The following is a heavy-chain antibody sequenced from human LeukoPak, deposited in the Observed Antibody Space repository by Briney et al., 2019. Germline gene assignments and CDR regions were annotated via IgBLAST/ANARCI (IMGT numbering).Heavy chain of an antibody. V-gene: IGHV3-11*06. Sequence: KPGGSLRLSCAASGFTFSDYYMSWIRQAPGKGLEWAAYISSGTYYADSVRGRFTISRDNSKNTLYLLMNSLRAEDTAVYYCATSGWWGYFDYWGQGTLVTVSS. CDR3: ATSGWWGYFDY. D-gene: IGHD6-19*01. J-gene: IGHJ4*02. CDR1: GFTFSDYY. CDR2: ISSGT.